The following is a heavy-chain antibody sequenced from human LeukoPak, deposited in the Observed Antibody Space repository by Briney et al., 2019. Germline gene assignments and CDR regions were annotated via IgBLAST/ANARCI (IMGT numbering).Heavy chain of an antibody. CDR3: ARVSLPPYYYDSSGYLDY. CDR2: ISSSSSYI. J-gene: IGHJ4*02. CDR1: RFIFSSYA. V-gene: IGHV3-21*01. D-gene: IGHD3-22*01. Sequence: GGSLRLSCAASRFIFSSYAMSWVRQAPGKGLEWVSSISSSSSYIYYADSVKGRFTISRDNAKNSLYLQMNSLRAEDTAVYYCARVSLPPYYYDSSGYLDYWGQGTLVTVSS.